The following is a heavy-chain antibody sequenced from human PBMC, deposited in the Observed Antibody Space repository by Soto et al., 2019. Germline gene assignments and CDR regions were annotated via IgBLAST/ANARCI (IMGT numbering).Heavy chain of an antibody. CDR1: GVTFSRYW. CDR2: INSDGSTT. CDR3: ASDRSLAPGGTVPNHYYYYGMDV. Sequence: GGSLRLSCAASGVTFSRYWMHWVRQAPRKGLVWVSRINSDGSTTTYADSVKGRFTISRDNAKDTLYLQMNSLRDEDTAVYYCASDRSLAPGGTVPNHYYYYGMDVWGQGTTVTVSS. D-gene: IGHD1-7*01. J-gene: IGHJ6*02. V-gene: IGHV3-74*01.